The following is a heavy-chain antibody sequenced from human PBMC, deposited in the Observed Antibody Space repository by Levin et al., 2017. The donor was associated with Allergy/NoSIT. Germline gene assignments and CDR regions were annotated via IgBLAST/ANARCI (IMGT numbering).Heavy chain of an antibody. CDR2: ISFDGSKK. CDR3: AKETRSSPGTH. Sequence: GGSLRLSCAASGFTFSSYGMHWVRQAPGKGLEWVAVISFDGSKKYYADSVKGRFTISRDNAKNTLYLQMDSLRVEDTAVYYCAKETRSSPGTHWGQGTLVTVSS. J-gene: IGHJ1*01. V-gene: IGHV3-30*18. CDR1: GFTFSSYG. D-gene: IGHD6-6*01.